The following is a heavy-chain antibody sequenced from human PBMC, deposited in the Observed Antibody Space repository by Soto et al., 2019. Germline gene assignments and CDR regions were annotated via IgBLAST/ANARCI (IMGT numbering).Heavy chain of an antibody. CDR2: ISGGGGST. Sequence: PGGSLRLSCAASGFTFSSYGMRWVRQAPGKGLEWVSVISGGGGSTYYADSVKGRFTISRDNSKNTLYLQMNSLRAEDTAVYYCAKEFNRNIVVVPAAMRFDPWGQGTLVTVSS. CDR3: AKEFNRNIVVVPAAMRFDP. V-gene: IGHV3-23*01. D-gene: IGHD2-2*01. CDR1: GFTFSSYG. J-gene: IGHJ5*02.